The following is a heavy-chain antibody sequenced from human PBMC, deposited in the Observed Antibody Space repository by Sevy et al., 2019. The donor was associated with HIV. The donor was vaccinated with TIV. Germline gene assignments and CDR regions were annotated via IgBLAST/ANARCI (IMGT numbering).Heavy chain of an antibody. Sequence: SETLSLTCTVSGGSISSYYCSWIRQPPGKGLEWIGYIYYSGSTNYNPSLKSRVTISVDTSKNQFSLKLSSVTAADTAVYYCARGPSQGGHFDYWGQGTLVTVSS. CDR3: ARGPSQGGHFDY. CDR2: IYYSGST. J-gene: IGHJ4*02. V-gene: IGHV4-59*01. D-gene: IGHD3-16*01. CDR1: GGSISSYY.